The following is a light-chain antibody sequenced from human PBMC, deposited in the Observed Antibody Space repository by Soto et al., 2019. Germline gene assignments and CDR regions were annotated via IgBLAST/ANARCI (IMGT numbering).Light chain of an antibody. J-gene: IGKJ1*01. V-gene: IGKV2-24*01. CDR2: KIS. CDR1: QGLLYSDGNTY. CDR3: MEATQYIGT. Sequence: VVMTQSPLSLPVTVGKPSCICCRCSQGLLYSDGNTYLSWLHQRPGQPPRVLIYKISNRFSGVPDRLSGSGEGTEFTMKISRVEDEDVGVYYCMEATQYIGTFGQGTKVDIK.